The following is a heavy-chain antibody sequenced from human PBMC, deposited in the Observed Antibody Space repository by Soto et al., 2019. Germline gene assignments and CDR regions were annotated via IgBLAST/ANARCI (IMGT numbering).Heavy chain of an antibody. CDR2: MNAGNGDT. CDR1: GYTFTTYA. V-gene: IGHV1-3*05. J-gene: IGHJ4*02. CDR3: ARDVKLDY. Sequence: QVQLVQSGAEEKKPGASVKVSCKASGYTFTTYAFHWVRQAPGQRLEWVGWMNAGNGDTFYSQKFQHRVTLTRDTSASKAYMELSSLRSEDAAVYYCARDVKLDYWGQGTLVTVSA.